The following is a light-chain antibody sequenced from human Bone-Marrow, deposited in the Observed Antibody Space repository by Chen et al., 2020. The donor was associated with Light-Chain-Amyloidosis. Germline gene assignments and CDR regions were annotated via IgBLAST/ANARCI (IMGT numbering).Light chain of an antibody. CDR2: EDN. CDR3: CSYASGNNFV. V-gene: IGLV2-23*01. CDR1: STDVGSYNL. J-gene: IGLJ1*01. Sequence: QSALTQPAPVSGPPGQSITISCTGTSTDVGSYNLVSWYQQYPVKPPKLIIYEDNKRPSGVSSRFSGSKSGNTASLTISGLQAEDESAYYCCSYASGNNFVFGTGTDVTVL.